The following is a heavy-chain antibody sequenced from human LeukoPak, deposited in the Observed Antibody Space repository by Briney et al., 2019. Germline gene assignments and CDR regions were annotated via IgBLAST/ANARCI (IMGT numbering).Heavy chain of an antibody. V-gene: IGHV3-9*03. Sequence: GRSLRLSCAASGFTFDDYAMHWVRQAPGKGLEWVSGISWNSGSIGYADSVKGRFTISRDNAKNSLYLQMNSLRAEDMALYYCAKASKDSSGYSNDAFDIWGQGTMVTVSS. CDR2: ISWNSGSI. CDR3: AKASKDSSGYSNDAFDI. J-gene: IGHJ3*02. D-gene: IGHD3-22*01. CDR1: GFTFDDYA.